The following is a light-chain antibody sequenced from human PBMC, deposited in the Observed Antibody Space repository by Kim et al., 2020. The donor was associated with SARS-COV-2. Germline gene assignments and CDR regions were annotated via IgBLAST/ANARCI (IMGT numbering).Light chain of an antibody. V-gene: IGKV3-15*01. J-gene: IGKJ1*01. CDR3: QQYSGWPRT. Sequence: VSPGTSAPLSCSGSESVSSNLAWYPQKPGQVPRLLIFGASTRATDMPGRFSGSWSGTEFTLTISSLESEDFGVYYCQQYSGWPRTFGQGTKVDIK. CDR2: GAS. CDR1: ESVSSN.